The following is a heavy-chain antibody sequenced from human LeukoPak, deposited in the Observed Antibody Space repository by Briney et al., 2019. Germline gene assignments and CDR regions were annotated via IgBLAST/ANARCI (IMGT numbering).Heavy chain of an antibody. CDR2: INLDGSEK. CDR1: GFTFSSYW. Sequence: RGSLRLSCAASGFTFSSYWMSWVRQAPGKGLEWVANINLDGSEKYYVNSVKGRFTFSRDNAKNSLFLQMNSLRAEDTAVYYCARQRGYSYGRFDYWGQGTLVTVSS. D-gene: IGHD5-18*01. V-gene: IGHV3-7*01. CDR3: ARQRGYSYGRFDY. J-gene: IGHJ4*02.